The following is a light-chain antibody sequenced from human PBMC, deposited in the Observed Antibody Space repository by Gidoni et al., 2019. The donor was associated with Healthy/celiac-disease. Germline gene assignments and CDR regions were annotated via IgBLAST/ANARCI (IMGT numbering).Light chain of an antibody. CDR2: DDS. V-gene: IGLV3-21*02. J-gene: IGLJ2*01. Sequence: SSVLTQPPSVSAAPVQTARITWGGDNIGSKSVHWYQQKPGQAPVLVVYDDSERPSWIPERFAGSNSGNTATLTISRVEAGDEADYYCQVWDSSRDHPVVFGGGTKLTVL. CDR1: NIGSKS. CDR3: QVWDSSRDHPVV.